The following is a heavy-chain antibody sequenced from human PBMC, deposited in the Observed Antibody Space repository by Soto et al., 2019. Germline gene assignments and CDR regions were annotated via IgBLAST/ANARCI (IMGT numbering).Heavy chain of an antibody. V-gene: IGHV3-21*01. CDR3: ASDVRKGRPPPPTAFDY. J-gene: IGHJ4*02. CDR2: ISSSSSYI. Sequence: GGSLRLSCAASGFTFSSYSINWVRQAPGKGLEWVSSISSSSSYIYYAASVKGRFTISRDNAKNSLYLQMNSLRAEDTAVYYCASDVRKGRPPPPTAFDYWGQGTLVAVSS. CDR1: GFTFSSYS. D-gene: IGHD5-18*01.